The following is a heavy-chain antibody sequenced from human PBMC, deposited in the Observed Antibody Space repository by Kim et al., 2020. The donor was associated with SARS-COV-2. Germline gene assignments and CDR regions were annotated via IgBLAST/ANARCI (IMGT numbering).Heavy chain of an antibody. Sequence: SETLSLTCTVSGGSISSYYWSWIRQPPGKGLEWIGYIYYSGSTNYNPSLKSRVTISVDTSKNQFSLKLSSVTAADTAVYYCARDVSGSYSQNWYFDLWGRGTLVTVSS. CDR2: IYYSGST. D-gene: IGHD1-26*01. V-gene: IGHV4-59*01. J-gene: IGHJ2*01. CDR3: ARDVSGSYSQNWYFDL. CDR1: GGSISSYY.